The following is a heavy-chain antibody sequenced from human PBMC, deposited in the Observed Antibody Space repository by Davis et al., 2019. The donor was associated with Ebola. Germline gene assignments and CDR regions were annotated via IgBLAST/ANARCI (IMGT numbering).Heavy chain of an antibody. CDR1: GFTFSSYG. D-gene: IGHD5-12*01. J-gene: IGHJ4*02. CDR2: ISYDGSNK. V-gene: IGHV3-30*18. CDR3: AKGASLTD. Sequence: PGGSLRLSCAASGFTFSSYGMHWVRQAPGKGLEWVAVISYDGSNKYYADSVKGRFTISRDNSKNTLYLQMNSLRAEDTAVYYCAKGASLTDWGQGTLVTVSS.